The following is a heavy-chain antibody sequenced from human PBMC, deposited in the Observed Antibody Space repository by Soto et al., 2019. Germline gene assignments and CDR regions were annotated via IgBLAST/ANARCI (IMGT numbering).Heavy chain of an antibody. CDR1: GGSISSYY. V-gene: IGHV4-59*01. Sequence: SETLSLTCTVSGGSISSYYWSWIRQPPGKGLEWIGYNSGSTNYNPSLKSRVTISVDTSKNQFSLKLSSVTAADTAVYYCARAQTAGTLVYFDYWGQGTLVTVSS. J-gene: IGHJ4*02. CDR2: NSGST. D-gene: IGHD6-13*01. CDR3: ARAQTAGTLVYFDY.